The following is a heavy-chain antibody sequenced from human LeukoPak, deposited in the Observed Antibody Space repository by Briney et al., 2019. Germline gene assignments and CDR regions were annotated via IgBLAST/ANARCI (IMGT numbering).Heavy chain of an antibody. CDR3: ARLPHSSSLYYYYYYMDV. CDR2: IYPGDSDT. CDR1: GYSFTSYW. D-gene: IGHD6-13*01. V-gene: IGHV5-51*01. Sequence: KTGESLKISCKGSGYSFTSYWIGWVRQMPGKGLEWMGIIYPGDSDTRYSPSFQGQVTISADESISTAYLQRSSLKASDTAMYYCARLPHSSSLYYYYYYMDVWGKGTTVTVSS. J-gene: IGHJ6*03.